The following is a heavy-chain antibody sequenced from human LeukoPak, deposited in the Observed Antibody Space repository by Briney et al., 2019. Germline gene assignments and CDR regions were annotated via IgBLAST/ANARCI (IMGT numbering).Heavy chain of an antibody. Sequence: ASVKVSCKASGGTFSSYAISWVRQAPGQGLEWMGGIIPIFGTANYAQKFQGRVTITADESTSTAYMELSSLRSDDTAVHYCARVTGPYYYDSSGYYGYYYYYMDVWGKGTTVTVSS. CDR1: GGTFSSYA. CDR2: IIPIFGTA. V-gene: IGHV1-69*01. J-gene: IGHJ6*03. CDR3: ARVTGPYYYDSSGYYGYYYYYMDV. D-gene: IGHD3-22*01.